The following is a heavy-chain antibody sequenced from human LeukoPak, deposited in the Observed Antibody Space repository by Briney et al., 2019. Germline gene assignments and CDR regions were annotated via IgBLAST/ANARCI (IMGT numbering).Heavy chain of an antibody. V-gene: IGHV3-74*01. CDR1: GNYW. D-gene: IGHD2/OR15-2a*01. J-gene: IGHJ4*02. Sequence: GGSLRLSCAASGNYWMHWVCQAPGKGLVWVSHINGDGSWTSYADSVKGRFTISKDNAKNTVYLQMNSLRAEDTAVYYCVSFYETYWGRGTLVTVSS. CDR2: INGDGSWT. CDR3: VSFYETY.